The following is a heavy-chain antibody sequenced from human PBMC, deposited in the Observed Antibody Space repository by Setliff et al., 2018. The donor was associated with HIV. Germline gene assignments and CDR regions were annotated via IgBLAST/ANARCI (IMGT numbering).Heavy chain of an antibody. D-gene: IGHD3-16*01. CDR3: VKTTGSVLGTYYFDL. Sequence: SLRLSCTASGFTFDDYAMYWVRQAPGKALEWVSLIEWHGGRTFYADSVEGRFTISRDNTENSLYLQMHSLRPDDTAFYYCVKTTGSVLGTYYFDLWGQGTLVTVSS. CDR2: IEWHGGRT. V-gene: IGHV3-43D*04. J-gene: IGHJ4*02. CDR1: GFTFDDYA.